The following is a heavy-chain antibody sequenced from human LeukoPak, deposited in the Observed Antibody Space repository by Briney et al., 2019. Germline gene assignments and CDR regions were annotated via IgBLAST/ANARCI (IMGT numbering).Heavy chain of an antibody. CDR1: GGSFSGYC. V-gene: IGHV4-34*01. CDR3: ARDKVRGVQGRYYYYYGMDV. CDR2: INHSGST. J-gene: IGHJ6*04. D-gene: IGHD3-10*01. Sequence: PSETLSLTCAVYGGSFSGYCWSWIRQPPGKGLEWIGEINHSGSTNYNPSLKSRVTISVDTSKNQFSLKLSSVTAADTAVYYCARDKVRGVQGRYYYYYGMDVWGKGTTVTVSS.